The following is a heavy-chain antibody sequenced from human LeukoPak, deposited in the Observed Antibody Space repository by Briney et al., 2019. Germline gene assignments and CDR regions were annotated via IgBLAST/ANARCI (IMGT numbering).Heavy chain of an antibody. D-gene: IGHD4-17*01. V-gene: IGHV3-9*01. J-gene: IGHJ4*02. CDR3: AKDRRDYGDYYFDY. Sequence: PGGSLRLSCAASGFTFDDYAMHWVRQAPGKGLEWVSGISWNSGSIGYADSVKGRFTISRDNAKNSLYLQMNSLRAEDTALYYCAKDRRDYGDYYFDYWGQGTLVTVSS. CDR1: GFTFDDYA. CDR2: ISWNSGSI.